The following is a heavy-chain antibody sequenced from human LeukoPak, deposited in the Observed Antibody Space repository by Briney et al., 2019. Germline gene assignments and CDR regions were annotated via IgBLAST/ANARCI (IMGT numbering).Heavy chain of an antibody. CDR1: GYTFSSYG. D-gene: IGHD3-22*01. J-gene: IGHJ4*02. CDR3: ARRHGSSGSNPFDY. Sequence: GASVKVSCKASGYTFSSYGISWVRQAPGQGLEWMGWISAYNGNTNYAQKLQGRVTMTTDTSTSTAYMELSRLRSDDTAVYCCARRHGSSGSNPFDYWGQGTLVTVSS. V-gene: IGHV1-18*01. CDR2: ISAYNGNT.